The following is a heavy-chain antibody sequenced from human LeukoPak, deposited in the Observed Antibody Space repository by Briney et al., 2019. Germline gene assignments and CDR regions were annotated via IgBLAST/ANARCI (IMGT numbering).Heavy chain of an antibody. J-gene: IGHJ4*02. CDR2: IIPILGIA. CDR3: PRDSMYYYDSSGWPPFVDY. V-gene: IGHV1-69*04. Sequence: SVKVSCKASGGTFSSYAISWVRQAPGQGLEWMGRIIPILGIANYAQKFQGRVTITADKSTSTAYMERSSLRSEDTSVYYCPRDSMYYYDSSGWPPFVDYWGQGALVTASS. D-gene: IGHD3-22*01. CDR1: GGTFSSYA.